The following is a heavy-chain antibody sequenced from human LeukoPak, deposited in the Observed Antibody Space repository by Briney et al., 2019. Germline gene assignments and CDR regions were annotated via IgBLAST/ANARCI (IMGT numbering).Heavy chain of an antibody. CDR1: GYTFTSYY. Sequence: SVKVSCKASGYTFTSYYMHWVRQAPGQGLEWMGGIIPIFGTANYAQKFQGRVTITADESTSTAYMELSSLRSEDTAVYYCARAANIVVVVAATDYYYYGMDVWGQGTTVTVSS. V-gene: IGHV1-69*13. D-gene: IGHD2-15*01. CDR2: IIPIFGTA. CDR3: ARAANIVVVVAATDYYYYGMDV. J-gene: IGHJ6*02.